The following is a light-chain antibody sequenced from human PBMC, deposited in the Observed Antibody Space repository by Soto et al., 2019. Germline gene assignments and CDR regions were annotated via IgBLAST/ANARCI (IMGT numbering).Light chain of an antibody. CDR1: SIDVGGYHY. Sequence: QSALTQPRSVSGSPGQSVTLSCTGTSIDVGGYHYVSWYQHHPGKAPKIIIFDVNQRPSGVPDRFSGSKSGNTASLTISGLQTEDEADYYCCSYAGSYTLVFGGGTKVTVL. V-gene: IGLV2-11*01. CDR3: CSYAGSYTLV. CDR2: DVN. J-gene: IGLJ2*01.